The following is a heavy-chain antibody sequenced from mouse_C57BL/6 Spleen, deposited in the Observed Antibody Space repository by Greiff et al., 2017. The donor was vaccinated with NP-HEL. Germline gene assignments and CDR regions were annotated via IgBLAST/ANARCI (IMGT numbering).Heavy chain of an antibody. Sequence: VQRVESGPGLVKPSQSLSLTCSVTGYSITSGYYWNWIRQFPGNKLEWMGYISYDGSNNYNPSLKNRISITRDTSKNQFFLKLNSVTTEDTATYYCARADYYGIYFDYWGQGTTLTVSS. CDR3: ARADYYGIYFDY. D-gene: IGHD1-1*01. CDR2: ISYDGSN. J-gene: IGHJ2*01. V-gene: IGHV3-6*01. CDR1: GYSITSGYY.